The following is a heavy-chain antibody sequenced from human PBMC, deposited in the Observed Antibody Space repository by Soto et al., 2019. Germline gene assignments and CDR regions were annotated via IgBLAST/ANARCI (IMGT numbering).Heavy chain of an antibody. J-gene: IGHJ6*02. CDR3: ARLAVDTAMALYYYYGMDV. D-gene: IGHD5-18*01. Sequence: SETLSLTCTVSGVSVSSGSYYLRWIRQPPGKGLEWIGYIYYSGSTNYNPSLKSRVTISVDTSKNQFSLKLSSVTAADTAVYYCARLAVDTAMALYYYYGMDVWGQGTTVTVSS. CDR1: GVSVSSGSYY. V-gene: IGHV4-61*01. CDR2: IYYSGST.